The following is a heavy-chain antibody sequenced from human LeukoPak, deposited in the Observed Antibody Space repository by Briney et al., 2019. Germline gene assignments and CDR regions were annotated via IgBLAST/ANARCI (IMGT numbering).Heavy chain of an antibody. J-gene: IGHJ4*02. CDR2: ISSSSSYI. CDR3: ARDLRVVTAIFDY. V-gene: IGHV3-21*01. CDR1: GFTFSSYS. Sequence: GGSLRLSCAASGFTFSSYSMNWVRQAPGKGLEWVSSISSSSSYIYYADSVKGRFTISRDNAKNSLYLHMNSLRAEDTAVYYCARDLRVVTAIFDYWGQGTLVTVSS. D-gene: IGHD2-21*02.